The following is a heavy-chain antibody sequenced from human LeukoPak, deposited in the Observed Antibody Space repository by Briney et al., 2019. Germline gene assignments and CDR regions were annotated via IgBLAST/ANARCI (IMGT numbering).Heavy chain of an antibody. V-gene: IGHV3-30*18. Sequence: GGSLRLSCAASGFTFSSYGMHWVRQAPGKGLEWVAVISYDGSDKYYADSVKGRFTISRDNSKNTLYLQMNSLRAEDTAVYYCAKEAQRSPPDAFDIWGQGTMVTVSS. D-gene: IGHD3-16*01. CDR3: AKEAQRSPPDAFDI. CDR1: GFTFSSYG. J-gene: IGHJ3*02. CDR2: ISYDGSDK.